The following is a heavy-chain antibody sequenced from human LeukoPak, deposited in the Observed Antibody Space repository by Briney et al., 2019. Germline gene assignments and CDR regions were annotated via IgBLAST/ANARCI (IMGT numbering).Heavy chain of an antibody. D-gene: IGHD3-10*01. J-gene: IGHJ4*02. Sequence: ASVKVSFKASGYTFTGHYMHWVRQAPGQGLEWMGWINPNSGGTNYAQKFQGRVTMTRDTSISTAYMELSRLRSDDTAVYYCAREVHYYGSGRGELFDYWGQGTLVTVSS. V-gene: IGHV1-2*02. CDR3: AREVHYYGSGRGELFDY. CDR1: GYTFTGHY. CDR2: INPNSGGT.